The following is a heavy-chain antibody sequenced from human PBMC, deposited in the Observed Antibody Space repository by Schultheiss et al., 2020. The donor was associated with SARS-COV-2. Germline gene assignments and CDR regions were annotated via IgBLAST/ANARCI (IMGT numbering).Heavy chain of an antibody. CDR2: ISSSSSYI. D-gene: IGHD1-26*01. V-gene: IGHV3-21*01. J-gene: IGHJ6*02. CDR1: GFTFSSYS. CDR3: ARDGVGATTPFSYYGMDV. Sequence: GGSLRLSCAASGFTFSSYSMNWVRQAPGKGLEWVSSISSSSSYIYYADSVKGRFTISRDNAKNSLYLQMNSLRAEDTAVYYCARDGVGATTPFSYYGMDVWGQGTTVTVSS.